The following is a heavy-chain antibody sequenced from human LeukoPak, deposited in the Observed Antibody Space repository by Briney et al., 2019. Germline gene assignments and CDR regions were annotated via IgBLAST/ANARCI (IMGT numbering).Heavy chain of an antibody. J-gene: IGHJ4*02. CDR3: ASFSYAGNAGGSVGY. CDR1: GFTFSSYG. V-gene: IGHV3-23*01. Sequence: GGSLRLSCAASGFTFSSYGVSWVRQAPGKGLEWVSGISGSGHRTYYADSVKGRFTISRDNSKSTLYLQMNSLRAEDTAVYYCASFSYAGNAGGSVGYWGQGTLVTVSS. D-gene: IGHD4-23*01. CDR2: ISGSGHRT.